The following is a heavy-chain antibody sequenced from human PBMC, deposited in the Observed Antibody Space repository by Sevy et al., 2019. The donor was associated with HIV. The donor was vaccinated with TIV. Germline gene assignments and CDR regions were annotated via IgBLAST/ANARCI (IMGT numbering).Heavy chain of an antibody. CDR1: GYTFSNHY. D-gene: IGHD1-26*01. Sequence: ASVKVSCKTFGYTFSNHYIHWVRQAPGHGLEWMGVINPSGGSTNYAHRFQGRVTMTRDPSTSTFYMDLSSLRSEDTAVYYCAKDRVWELGDAFDIWGQGTMVTVSS. CDR2: INPSGGST. CDR3: AKDRVWELGDAFDI. V-gene: IGHV1-46*01. J-gene: IGHJ3*02.